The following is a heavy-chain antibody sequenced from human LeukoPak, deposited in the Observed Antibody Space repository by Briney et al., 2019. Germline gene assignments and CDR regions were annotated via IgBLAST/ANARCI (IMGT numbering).Heavy chain of an antibody. Sequence: PSQTLSLTCTVAGGSISSYCWSWIRQPPGKGLEWIGYIYYSGGTNYNPSLKSRVTISVDTSKNQFTLKLSSVTAADTAVYYCARQLWFGELLSWFDPWGQGTLVTVSS. CDR3: ARQLWFGELLSWFDP. CDR2: IYYSGGT. V-gene: IGHV4-59*01. J-gene: IGHJ5*02. CDR1: GGSISSYC. D-gene: IGHD3-10*01.